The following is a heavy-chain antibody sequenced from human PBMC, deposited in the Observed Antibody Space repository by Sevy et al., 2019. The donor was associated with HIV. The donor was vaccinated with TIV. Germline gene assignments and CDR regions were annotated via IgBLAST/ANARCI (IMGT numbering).Heavy chain of an antibody. V-gene: IGHV3-49*03. CDR3: TRVLSDDFWSGNAFDI. J-gene: IGHJ3*02. Sequence: GGSLRLSCTASGFTFGDYAMSWFRQAPGQGLEWVGFIRSKAYGGTTEYAAYVKGRFTISRDDSKSIAYLQMNSLKTEDTAVYYCTRVLSDDFWSGNAFDIWGQGTIVTVSS. CDR2: IRSKAYGGTT. CDR1: GFTFGDYA. D-gene: IGHD3-3*01.